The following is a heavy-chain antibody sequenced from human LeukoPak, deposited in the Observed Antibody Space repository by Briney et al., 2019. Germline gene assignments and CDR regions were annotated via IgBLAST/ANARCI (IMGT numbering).Heavy chain of an antibody. CDR3: ARERFGELLGYYYYYMDV. CDR1: GGTFSSCA. CDR2: IIPIFGTA. V-gene: IGHV1-69*06. Sequence: SVKVSCKASGGTFSSCAISWVRQAPGQGLEWMGRIIPIFGTANYAQKFQGRVTITADKSTSTAYMELSSLRSEDTAVYYCARERFGELLGYYYYYMDVWGKGTTVTVSS. J-gene: IGHJ6*03. D-gene: IGHD3-10*01.